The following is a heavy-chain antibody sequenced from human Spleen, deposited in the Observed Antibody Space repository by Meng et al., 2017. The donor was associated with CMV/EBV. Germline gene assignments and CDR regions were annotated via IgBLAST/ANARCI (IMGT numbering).Heavy chain of an antibody. CDR1: GFTFDDYA. Sequence: GGPLRLSCAASGFTFDDYAMHWVRQAPGKGLEWVAFIRYDGANKYYSDSVKGRFTISRDFSKNTLSLQMDSLRGEDTALYFCARDTSSFWSPLHHWGQGTVVTVSS. CDR3: ARDTSSFWSPLHH. CDR2: IRYDGANK. V-gene: IGHV3-30*02. J-gene: IGHJ4*02. D-gene: IGHD3-3*01.